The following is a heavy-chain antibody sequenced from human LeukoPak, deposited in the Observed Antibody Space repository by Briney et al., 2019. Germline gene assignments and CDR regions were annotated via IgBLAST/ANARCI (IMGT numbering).Heavy chain of an antibody. J-gene: IGHJ6*03. V-gene: IGHV5-51*01. CDR3: ARHRSAYTYGSYYFHYMDV. CDR1: GYSFTGYW. CDR2: IYPGDSDT. Sequence: GESLKISCKGSGYSFTGYWIAWVRQMPGKGLEWMGIIYPGDSDTRYNPSFEGQVTISVDKSITTAYLQWSSLKASDTAMYYCARHRSAYTYGSYYFHYMDVWGKGTTVTVSS. D-gene: IGHD5-18*01.